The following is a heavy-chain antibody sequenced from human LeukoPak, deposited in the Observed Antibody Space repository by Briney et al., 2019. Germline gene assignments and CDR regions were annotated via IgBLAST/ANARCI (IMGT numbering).Heavy chain of an antibody. CDR2: IHPNSGKT. J-gene: IGHJ4*02. Sequence: ASVKVSCKASGYTFRSYEINWVRQAPGQGLEWVGWIHPNSGKTGYAQKFQGRVTTTRDTSTETAFMELNSLKFDDTAIFYCARGHYGGNRYFDIWGQGTLVTVSS. CDR1: GYTFRSYE. D-gene: IGHD4-23*01. V-gene: IGHV1-8*01. CDR3: ARGHYGGNRYFDI.